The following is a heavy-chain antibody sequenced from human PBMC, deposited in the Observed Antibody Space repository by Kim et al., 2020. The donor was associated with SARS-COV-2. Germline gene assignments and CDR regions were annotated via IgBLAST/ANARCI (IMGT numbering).Heavy chain of an antibody. CDR2: ISYDGSNK. CDR1: GFTFSSYG. J-gene: IGHJ4*02. CDR3: AKCAADRAITMVRGVIGLPDY. D-gene: IGHD3-10*01. Sequence: GGSLRLSCAASGFTFSSYGMHWVRQAPGKGLEWVAVISYDGSNKYYADSVKGRFTISRDNSKNTLYLQMNSLRAEDTAVYYCAKCAADRAITMVRGVIGLPDYWGQGTLVTVSS. V-gene: IGHV3-30*18.